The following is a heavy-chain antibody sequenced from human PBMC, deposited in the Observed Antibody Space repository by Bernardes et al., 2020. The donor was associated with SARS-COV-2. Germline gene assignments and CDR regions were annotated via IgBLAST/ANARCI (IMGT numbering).Heavy chain of an antibody. J-gene: IGHJ6*02. Sequence: GESLKISCEGSGYSFTSYWIAWVRQMPGKGLEWMGIINPGDSDRRYSPSFQGQVTMSADKSISTAYLQWSSLKASDTAIYYCARQGGDDNYYYGMDVWGQGTTVTVSS. CDR2: INPGDSDR. CDR1: GYSFTSYW. CDR3: ARQGGDDNYYYGMDV. D-gene: IGHD1-1*01. V-gene: IGHV5-51*01.